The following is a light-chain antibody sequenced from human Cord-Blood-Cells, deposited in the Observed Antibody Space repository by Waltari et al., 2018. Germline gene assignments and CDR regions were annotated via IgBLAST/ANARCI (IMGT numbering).Light chain of an antibody. CDR2: DVS. CDR3: CSYAASYTFVV. J-gene: IGLJ2*01. CDR1: SSDVGGYNY. V-gene: IGLV2-11*01. Sequence: QSALTQPRSVSGSPGQSVTISCTGTSSDVGGYNYVSWYQQHPGKAPQLMIYDVSKPPPGLPALFSGAMYGDTAALAISGLNAEDEADYYCCSYAASYTFVVFGGGTKLPVL.